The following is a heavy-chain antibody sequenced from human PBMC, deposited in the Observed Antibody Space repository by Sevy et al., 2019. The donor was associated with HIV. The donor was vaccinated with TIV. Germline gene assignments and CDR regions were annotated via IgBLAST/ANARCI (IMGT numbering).Heavy chain of an antibody. CDR2: ISYDGNIQ. J-gene: IGHJ4*02. D-gene: IGHD5-18*01. V-gene: IGHV3-30*18. Sequence: GGSLRLSCAASGLTFSTYGMHWVRQAPGKGLEWVAVISYDGNIQYYADSVKGRFTVSRDNSKNTLYLQMNSLRAEDLAVYYCAKDQGGYNYAPGYRGQGTLVTVSS. CDR1: GLTFSTYG. CDR3: AKDQGGYNYAPGY.